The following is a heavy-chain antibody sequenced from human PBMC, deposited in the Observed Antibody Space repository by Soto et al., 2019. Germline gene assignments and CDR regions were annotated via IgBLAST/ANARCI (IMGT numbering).Heavy chain of an antibody. J-gene: IGHJ5*02. CDR3: ARGAMIPFGGVITLTYNWFDP. CDR1: GDSISSGDYY. Sequence: SETLSLTCTVSGDSISSGDYYWSWIRQPPGKGLEWIGLIYYSGSTHYNPSLKSRLIISVNTSKNQFSLKLTSATAADTAVYYCARGAMIPFGGVITLTYNWFDPWGQGTLVTVSS. V-gene: IGHV4-30-4*01. D-gene: IGHD3-16*02. CDR2: IYYSGST.